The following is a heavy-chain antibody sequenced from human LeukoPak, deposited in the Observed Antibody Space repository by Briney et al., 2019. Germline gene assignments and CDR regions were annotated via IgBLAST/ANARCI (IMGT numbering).Heavy chain of an antibody. J-gene: IGHJ4*02. Sequence: SQTLSLTCTVSGGSIGSGPYCWCWIRQPAGKGLEWIGRIYISGSTNSNPSLKSRVTISVDTSKNQFSLKLSSVTAADTAVYYCARGTSDHFSGYYYGFDYWGQGTLVTVSS. CDR2: IYISGST. CDR3: ARGTSDHFSGYYYGFDY. CDR1: GGSIGSGPYC. V-gene: IGHV4-61*02. D-gene: IGHD3-22*01.